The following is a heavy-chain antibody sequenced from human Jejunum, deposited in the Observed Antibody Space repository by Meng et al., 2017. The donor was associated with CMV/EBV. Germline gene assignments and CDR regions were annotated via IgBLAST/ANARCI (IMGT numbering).Heavy chain of an antibody. V-gene: IGHV1-2*02. CDR2: MSPNSGDT. CDR3: ARNWGGGSYYLDY. D-gene: IGHD2-21*01. CDR1: GYTCADYH. J-gene: IGHJ4*02. Sequence: KASGYTCADYHLHWVRQAPGQGLECVGWMSPNSGDTTSTQKFQGRVTLTSDTSITTAYMELSRLKSDDTAVYFCARNWGGGSYYLDYWGQGTLVTVSS.